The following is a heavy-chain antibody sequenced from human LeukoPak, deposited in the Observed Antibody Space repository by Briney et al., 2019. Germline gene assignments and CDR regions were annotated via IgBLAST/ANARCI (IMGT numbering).Heavy chain of an antibody. CDR1: GFTFSSYG. V-gene: IGHV3-30*18. J-gene: IGHJ4*02. D-gene: IGHD6-6*01. CDR3: AKWTIAASGEYYFDY. CDR2: ISYDGSNK. Sequence: GRSLRLSCAASGFTFSSYGMHWVRQAPGKGLEWVAVISYDGSNKYYADSVKGRFTISRDNSKNTLYLQMNSLRAEDTAVYYCAKWTIAASGEYYFDYWGQGTLVTVSS.